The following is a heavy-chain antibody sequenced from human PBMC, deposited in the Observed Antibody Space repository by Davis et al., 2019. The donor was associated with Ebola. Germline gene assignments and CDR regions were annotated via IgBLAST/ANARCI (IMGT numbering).Heavy chain of an antibody. CDR3: ARHGGGMGATERLFDY. Sequence: PSETLSLTCTVSGGSISSSSYYWGWIRQPPGKGLEWIGSIYYSGSTYYNPSLKSRVTISVDTSKNQFSLKLSSVTAADTAVYYCARHGGGMGATERLFDYWGQGTLVTVSS. CDR2: IYYSGST. J-gene: IGHJ4*02. CDR1: GGSISSSSYY. D-gene: IGHD1-26*01. V-gene: IGHV4-39*01.